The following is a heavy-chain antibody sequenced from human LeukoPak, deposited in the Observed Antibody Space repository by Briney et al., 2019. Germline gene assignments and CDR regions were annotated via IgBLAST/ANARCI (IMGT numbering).Heavy chain of an antibody. V-gene: IGHV1-24*01. CDR1: GYTLTELS. D-gene: IGHD2-2*01. J-gene: IGHJ6*02. Sequence: ASVKVSCKVSGYTLTELSMHWVRQAPGKGLEWMGGSDLEDGETVYAQKFEDRLIVTEDTSTGTAYMGLRSLTSEDTALYYCATGASTAMRGLDVWGQGTTVTVSS. CDR2: SDLEDGET. CDR3: ATGASTAMRGLDV.